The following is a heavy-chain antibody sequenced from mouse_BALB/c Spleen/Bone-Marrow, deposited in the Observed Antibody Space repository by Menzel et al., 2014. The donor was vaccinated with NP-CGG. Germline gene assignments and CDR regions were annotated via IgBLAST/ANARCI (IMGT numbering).Heavy chain of an antibody. V-gene: IGHV1S81*02. D-gene: IGHD4-1*01. CDR2: INPSNGGA. CDR1: GYTFTSYW. CDR3: ARSGFDY. Sequence: EQLQKSGAELVKPGASVKLSCKASGYTFTSYWMLWVKLRPGQGFEWIGEINPSNGGANYNEKFKGKATLTVDTSSSTAYVDLSSLTSEDSAVYYCARSGFDYWGRGPTLTVSS. J-gene: IGHJ2*01.